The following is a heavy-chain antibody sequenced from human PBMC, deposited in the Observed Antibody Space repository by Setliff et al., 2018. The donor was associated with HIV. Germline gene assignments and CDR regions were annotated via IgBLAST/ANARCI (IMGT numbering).Heavy chain of an antibody. CDR3: AREKGDSSGWPYYYYYYYMDV. CDR2: IIPIFGTA. V-gene: IGHV1-69*13. CDR1: GGTFNNYA. J-gene: IGHJ6*03. D-gene: IGHD6-19*01. Sequence: GASVKVSCKASGGTFNNYAITWVRQAPGQGLEWMGAIIPIFGTANYAQKFQGRVTIIADESTTTAYMELSSLRSEDTAVYYCAREKGDSSGWPYYYYYYYMDVWGEGTTVTVSS.